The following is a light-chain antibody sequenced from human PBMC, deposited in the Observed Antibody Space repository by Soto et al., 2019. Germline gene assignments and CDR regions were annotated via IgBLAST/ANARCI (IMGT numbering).Light chain of an antibody. CDR2: RDN. Sequence: QSALTQPPSASRTPGQRVTMSCSGSSSNIGSNSVYWYQQLPGTAPRLLIYRDNQRPSGVPDRFSGSKSGTSASLAISGLRSEDEADYYCAAWDDSLSGMVFGGGTKLTVL. CDR3: AAWDDSLSGMV. J-gene: IGLJ2*01. CDR1: SSNIGSNS. V-gene: IGLV1-47*02.